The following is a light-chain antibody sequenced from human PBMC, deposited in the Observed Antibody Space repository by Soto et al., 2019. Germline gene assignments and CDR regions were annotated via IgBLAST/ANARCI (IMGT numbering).Light chain of an antibody. CDR2: DVS. J-gene: IGLJ1*01. Sequence: QSALTQPASVSGSPGQSITISCTGTSSDVGGYNYVSWYQQHPGKAPKLMIYDVSNRPSGVSNRFSGSKSGNTASLTICGLQAEDEADYYCSSYTSSSTLEVFGTGTKLTVL. CDR1: SSDVGGYNY. CDR3: SSYTSSSTLEV. V-gene: IGLV2-14*01.